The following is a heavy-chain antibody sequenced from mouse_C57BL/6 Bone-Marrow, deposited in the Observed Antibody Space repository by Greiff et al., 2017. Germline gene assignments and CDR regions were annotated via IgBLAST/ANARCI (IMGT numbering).Heavy chain of an antibody. J-gene: IGHJ1*03. CDR1: GYSITSGYY. CDR3: AKLGLYFDV. Sequence: EVQRVESGPGLVKPSQSLSLTCSVTGYSITSGYYWNWIRQFPGNKLEWMGYISYDGSNNYNPSLKNRISITRDTSKNQFFLKLNSVTTEDTATYYCAKLGLYFDVWGTGTTVTVSS. D-gene: IGHD4-1*01. CDR2: ISYDGSN. V-gene: IGHV3-6*01.